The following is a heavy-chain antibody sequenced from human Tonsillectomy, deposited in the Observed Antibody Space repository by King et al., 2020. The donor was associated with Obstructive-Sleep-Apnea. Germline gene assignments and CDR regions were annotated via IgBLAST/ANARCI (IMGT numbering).Heavy chain of an antibody. D-gene: IGHD2-21*02. J-gene: IGHJ4*02. CDR3: VRQRLAAYCGGDCYPNYFDH. V-gene: IGHV4-59*08. CDR1: GASISSHY. Sequence: VQLQESGPGLVKPSETLSLTCTVSGASISSHYWGWIRQPPGKGLDWIGNMYKSGSTNYNPSLQSRVTISLDTSKNQFSLKLASVTVADTAVYYCVRQRLAAYCGGDCYPNYFDHWGQGILVTVSS. CDR2: MYKSGST.